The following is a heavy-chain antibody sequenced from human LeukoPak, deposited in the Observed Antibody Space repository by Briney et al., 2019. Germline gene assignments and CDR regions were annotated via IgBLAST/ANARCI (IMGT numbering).Heavy chain of an antibody. CDR1: GYSFTSYD. D-gene: IGHD5-12*01. CDR3: ARGRWNIVATITDH. CDR2: MNPNSGNV. Sequence: ASVKVSCKASGYSFTSYDINWVRQATGQGLEWMGWMNPNSGNVGSAQKFLGRLTMTRSTSISTAYMELSSLRSGDTAVYYCARGRWNIVATITDHWGQGTLVTVSS. V-gene: IGHV1-8*01. J-gene: IGHJ4*02.